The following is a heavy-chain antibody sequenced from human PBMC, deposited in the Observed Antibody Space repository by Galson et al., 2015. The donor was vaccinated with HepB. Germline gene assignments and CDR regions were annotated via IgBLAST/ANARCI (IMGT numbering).Heavy chain of an antibody. CDR2: INPDGSGK. CDR3: AGDRVGFRDGGDH. D-gene: IGHD4-23*01. Sequence: SLRLSCAASGFTFSTYWINWVRQAPGKGLQWVANINPDGSGKYYVDSVKGRFTISRDNADNSVYLQMSSLRAEDTAVYYCAGDRVGFRDGGDHWGQGTLVTVSS. V-gene: IGHV3-7*05. CDR1: GFTFSTYW. J-gene: IGHJ4*02.